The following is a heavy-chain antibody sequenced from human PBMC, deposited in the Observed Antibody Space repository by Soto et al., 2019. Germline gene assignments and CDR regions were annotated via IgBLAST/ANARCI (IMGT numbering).Heavy chain of an antibody. CDR1: GGSISRGGYS. CDR2: IYHSGST. CDR3: ARSVDTPMVSDY. Sequence: SETLSLTCAVSGGSISRGGYSWSWIRQPPGKGLEWIGYIYHSGSTYYNPSLKSRVTISVDRSKNQFSLKLSSVTAADTAVYYCARSVDTPMVSDYWGQGTLVTVSS. D-gene: IGHD5-18*01. V-gene: IGHV4-30-2*01. J-gene: IGHJ4*02.